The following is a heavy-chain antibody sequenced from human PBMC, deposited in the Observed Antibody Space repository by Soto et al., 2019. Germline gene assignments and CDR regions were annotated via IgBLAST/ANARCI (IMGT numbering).Heavy chain of an antibody. V-gene: IGHV3-30*18. CDR2: VSHDGSLY. J-gene: IGHJ4*02. D-gene: IGHD2-8*02. CDR3: VKDRSDTWSFDY. Sequence: QVQLVESGGGVVQPGRSLRLACAASGFTFSSCAMHWARQVPGKVLEWLAVVSHDGSLYPYADSVKGRFSISRDNSRKTLYLQMNSLRPEDTAVYCCVKDRSDTWSFDYWGQGTLVTVSS. CDR1: GFTFSSCA.